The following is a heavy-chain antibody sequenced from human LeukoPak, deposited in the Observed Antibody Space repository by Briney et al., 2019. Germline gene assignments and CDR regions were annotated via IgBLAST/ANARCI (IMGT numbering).Heavy chain of an antibody. D-gene: IGHD3-10*01. CDR1: GGSISSSSYY. Sequence: PSETLSLTCTVSGGSISSSSYYWGWIRQPPGKGLEWIGSIYYSGSTYYNPSLKSRVIISVDTSKNQFSLKLSSVTAADTAVYYCARLTMVRGVIITWGKDYWGQGTLVTVSS. CDR3: ARLTMVRGVIITWGKDY. V-gene: IGHV4-39*01. J-gene: IGHJ4*02. CDR2: IYYSGST.